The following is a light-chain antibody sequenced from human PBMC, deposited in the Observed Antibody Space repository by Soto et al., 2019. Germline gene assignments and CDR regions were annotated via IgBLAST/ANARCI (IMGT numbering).Light chain of an antibody. CDR3: FSYADSNNV. V-gene: IGLV2-8*01. J-gene: IGLJ1*01. CDR1: SSDVGGYNY. Sequence: QSALTQPPSASGSPGQSVTISCTGTSSDVGGYNYVSWYQQHPGKAPKLMIYEVSKRPSGVPDRFSGSKSGNTASLTVSGLQAEDESYYYFFSYADSNNVFGTGTKVTVL. CDR2: EVS.